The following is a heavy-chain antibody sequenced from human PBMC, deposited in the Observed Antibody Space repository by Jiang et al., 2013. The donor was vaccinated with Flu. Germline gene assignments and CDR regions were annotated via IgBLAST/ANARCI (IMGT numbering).Heavy chain of an antibody. CDR1: GDTFNSHT. V-gene: IGHV1-69*04. CDR3: ARESRREVIVPSGDFGWFDP. Sequence: SGAEVKKPGSSVKVSCKASGDTFNSHTITWVRQAPGQGLEWMGRVIPALDIAQYAQKFRSRVTITADKSTSTAYMELSSLRSEDTAIYYCARESRREVIVPSGDFGWFDPWGPGTLVTVSS. D-gene: IGHD2-21*01. CDR2: VIPALDIA. J-gene: IGHJ5*02.